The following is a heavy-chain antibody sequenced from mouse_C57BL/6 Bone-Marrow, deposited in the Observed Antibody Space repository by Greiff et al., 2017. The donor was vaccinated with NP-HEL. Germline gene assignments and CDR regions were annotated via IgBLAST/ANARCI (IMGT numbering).Heavy chain of an antibody. CDR3: ARHILWLEGPYYFDY. J-gene: IGHJ2*01. V-gene: IGHV5-9*01. D-gene: IGHD2-2*01. CDR1: GFTFSSYT. Sequence: EVKLVESGGGLVKPGGSLKLSCAASGFTFSSYTMSWVRQTPEKRLEWVATISGGGGNTYYPDSVKGRFTISRDNAKNTLYLQMSSLRSEDTALYYCARHILWLEGPYYFDYWGQGTTLTVSS. CDR2: ISGGGGNT.